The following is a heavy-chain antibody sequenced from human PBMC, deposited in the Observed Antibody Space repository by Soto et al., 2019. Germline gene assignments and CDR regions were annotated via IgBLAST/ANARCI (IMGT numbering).Heavy chain of an antibody. J-gene: IGHJ4*01. Sequence: GGSLRLSCTASGFTFSSYAMSWVRQAPGKELEWVSTISGNSGKTNYAESVKVPFSISRDNSKNTVHLQLDSLRAEDTAVYFCAKLGFVLMELYYFHQWGHGTLVTVSS. D-gene: IGHD2-8*01. CDR3: AKLGFVLMELYYFHQ. CDR2: ISGNSGKT. V-gene: IGHV3-23*01. CDR1: GFTFSSYA.